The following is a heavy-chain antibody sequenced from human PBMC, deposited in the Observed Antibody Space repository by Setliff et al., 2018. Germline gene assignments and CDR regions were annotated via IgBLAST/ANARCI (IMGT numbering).Heavy chain of an antibody. CDR3: ARGRIRLPDY. V-gene: IGHV3-43D*04. D-gene: IGHD4-17*01. J-gene: IGHJ4*02. CDR1: GFTFDDYA. CDR2: ISWDGGST. Sequence: PGGSLRLSCAASGFTFDDYAMHWVRQAPGKGLEWVSLISWDGGSTYYADSVKGRFTISRDNSKNSLYLQMNSLRAEDTAVYYFARGRIRLPDYWGQGTLVTVSS.